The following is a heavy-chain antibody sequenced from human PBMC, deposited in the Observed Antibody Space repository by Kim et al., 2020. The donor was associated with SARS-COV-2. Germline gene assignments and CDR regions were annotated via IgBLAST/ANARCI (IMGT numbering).Heavy chain of an antibody. Sequence: GGSLRLSCAASGFNFNDFEMNWVRQAPGKGLEWVSYISNGGETISYADSVRGRFTISRDNTNKIVYLQMNTLRAEDRALYYCARDDCGGRFCYSKNVFDVWGEGTMVTVSA. D-gene: IGHD2-15*01. CDR2: ISNGGETI. CDR1: GFNFNDFE. CDR3: ARDDCGGRFCYSKNVFDV. V-gene: IGHV3-48*03. J-gene: IGHJ3*01.